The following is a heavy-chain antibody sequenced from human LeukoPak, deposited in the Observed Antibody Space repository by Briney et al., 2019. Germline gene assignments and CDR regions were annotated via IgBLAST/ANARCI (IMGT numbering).Heavy chain of an antibody. CDR2: ISDSGGST. CDR1: GITLSNYG. J-gene: IGHJ4*02. CDR3: ATRGVVIRVILVGFHKQAYYFDS. D-gene: IGHD3-10*01. V-gene: IGHV3-23*01. Sequence: GGSLRLAWAVSGITLSNYGMSWVRQAPGKVLEWVAGISDSGGSTNYADSVKGRFTISRDNAKNTLYLQMNSLRAEDTAVYFCATRGVVIRVILVGFHKQAYYFDSWGQGALVTVSS.